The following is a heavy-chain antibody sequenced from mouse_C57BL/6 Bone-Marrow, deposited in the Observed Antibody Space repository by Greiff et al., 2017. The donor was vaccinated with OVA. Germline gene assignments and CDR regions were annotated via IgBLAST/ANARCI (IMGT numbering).Heavy chain of an antibody. D-gene: IGHD1-3*01. CDR1: GYTFTSYW. V-gene: IGHV1-64*01. Sequence: QVQLQQPGAELVKPGASVKLSCKASGYTFTSYWMHWVKPRPGQGLEWIGMIHPNSGSTNYNEKFKSKATLTVDKSSSTAYMQLSSLTSEDSAVYYCAIEELIYYYAVDYWDQGTSGTVS. CDR2: IHPNSGST. J-gene: IGHJ4*01. CDR3: AIEELIYYYAVDY.